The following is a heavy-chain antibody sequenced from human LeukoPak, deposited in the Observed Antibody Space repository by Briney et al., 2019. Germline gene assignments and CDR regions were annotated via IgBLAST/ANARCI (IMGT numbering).Heavy chain of an antibody. CDR2: ISAYNGNT. D-gene: IGHD4-11*01. V-gene: IGHV1-18*01. CDR3: ARETTTNDGVFDY. CDR1: GYTFTSYG. Sequence: ASVKVSCKASGYTFTSYGISWVRQAPGQGLEWMGWISAYNGNTNYAQNFQGRVTFTRDTSISTAYMELNNLRSDDTAVYYCARETTTNDGVFDYWGQGTLVIVSS. J-gene: IGHJ4*02.